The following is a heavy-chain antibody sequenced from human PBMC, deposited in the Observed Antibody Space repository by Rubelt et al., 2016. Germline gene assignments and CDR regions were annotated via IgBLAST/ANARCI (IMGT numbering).Heavy chain of an antibody. CDR2: INHRGSS. V-gene: IGHV4-34*01. CDR3: ARLPGSSTLYDY. Sequence: QVQLQQWGAGVLKPSETLSLTCSVNARSFSGYYWTWIRQPPGKGLEWIGEINHRGSSNYNPSLKSRVTISVDTSRRQFSLKVSSVTAADTAVDYCARLPGSSTLYDYWGQGTLVTVSS. CDR1: ARSFSGYY. J-gene: IGHJ4*02. D-gene: IGHD6-13*01.